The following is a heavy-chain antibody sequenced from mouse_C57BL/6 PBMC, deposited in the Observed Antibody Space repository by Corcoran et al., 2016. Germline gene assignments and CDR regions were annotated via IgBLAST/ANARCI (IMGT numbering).Heavy chain of an antibody. CDR3: ARERRYYDGYSAWFAY. Sequence: EVQLQQSGPELVKPGASVKMSCKASGYTFTDYNMHWVKQSHGKSLEWIGYINPNNGGTSYNQKVKGKATLTVNKSSSTAYMELRSLTSEDSAVYYCARERRYYDGYSAWFAYWGQGTLVTVSA. V-gene: IGHV1-22*01. CDR1: GYTFTDYN. CDR2: INPNNGGT. D-gene: IGHD2-3*01. J-gene: IGHJ3*01.